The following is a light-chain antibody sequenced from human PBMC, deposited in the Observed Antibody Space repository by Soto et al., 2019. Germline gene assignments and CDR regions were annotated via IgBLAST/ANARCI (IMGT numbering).Light chain of an antibody. J-gene: IGKJ5*01. CDR2: GAS. V-gene: IGKV3-15*01. CDR3: QQYNNWLIT. Sequence: EIVMTQYPDTLSVSPGETVTLTCRASQSVRTNLAWYQQKPGQAPRLLIYGASTRATGIPARFSGSGSGTEFTLTISSLQSEDFAVYYCQQYNNWLITFGQGTRLEIK. CDR1: QSVRTN.